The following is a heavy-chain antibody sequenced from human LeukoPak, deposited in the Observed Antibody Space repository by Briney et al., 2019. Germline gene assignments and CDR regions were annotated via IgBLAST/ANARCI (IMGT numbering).Heavy chain of an antibody. V-gene: IGHV3-11*04. CDR1: GFSFSDEY. Sequence: PGGSLRLSCAASGFSFSDEYMNWIRQAPGKGLEWVSYIDGSGNIIYYADSVKGRFTISRDNAKNSLYLQMNSLRTEDTAVYYCARSPGVLVTATPPGYWGQGTLVTVSS. CDR2: IDGSGNII. D-gene: IGHD2-15*01. CDR3: ARSPGVLVTATPPGY. J-gene: IGHJ4*02.